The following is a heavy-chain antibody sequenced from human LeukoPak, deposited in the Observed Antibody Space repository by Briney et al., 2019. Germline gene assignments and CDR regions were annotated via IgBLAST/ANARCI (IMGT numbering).Heavy chain of an antibody. J-gene: IGHJ4*02. CDR2: IKQDGSEK. CDR1: GFTFSSYW. Sequence: PGGSLRLSCAASGFTFSSYWMSWVRQAPGKRLEWVANIKQDGSEKYFVDSVKGRFTISRDNAKNSLSLQMNSLRAEDTAVYYCARRAGAYSHPYDYWGQGTLVTVSS. D-gene: IGHD4/OR15-4a*01. V-gene: IGHV3-7*03. CDR3: ARRAGAYSHPYDY.